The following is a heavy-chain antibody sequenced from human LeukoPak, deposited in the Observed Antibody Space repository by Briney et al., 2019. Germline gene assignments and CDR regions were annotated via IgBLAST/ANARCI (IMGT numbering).Heavy chain of an antibody. Sequence: GESLQISCKGSGYSFTNYWISWVRQMPGKGLEWMGRIDPSDSYTNYSPSFQGHVTISADKSISTAYLQWSSLKASDTAMYYCAIPGYTYHFGFDCWGQGTLVTVSS. CDR3: AIPGYTYHFGFDC. J-gene: IGHJ4*02. D-gene: IGHD5-12*01. CDR1: GYSFTNYW. V-gene: IGHV5-10-1*01. CDR2: IDPSDSYT.